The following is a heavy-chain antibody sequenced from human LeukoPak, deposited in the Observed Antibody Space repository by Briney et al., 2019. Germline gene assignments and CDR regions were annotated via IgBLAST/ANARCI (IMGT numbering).Heavy chain of an antibody. V-gene: IGHV4-34*01. Sequence: SETLSLTCAVYGGSFSGYYWSWIRQPPGKGLEWMGEINHSGSTNYNPSLKSRVTISVDTSKNQFSLKLSSVTAADTAVYYCARRRPGYCSSTSCPRGRYYTDVWGKGTTVTISS. CDR1: GGSFSGYY. D-gene: IGHD2-2*03. J-gene: IGHJ6*03. CDR3: ARRRPGYCSSTSCPRGRYYTDV. CDR2: INHSGST.